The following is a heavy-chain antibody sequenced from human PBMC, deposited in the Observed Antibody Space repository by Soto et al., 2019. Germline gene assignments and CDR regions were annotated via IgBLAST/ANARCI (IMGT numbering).Heavy chain of an antibody. Sequence: PGASMRLSCAAAGYNFNTYGMHGVCQAPGKGLEWVAAISHDGSNKYYVDSVKGRFTISRDSSKNTLYLEMNSLRAEDTAVYFCAKDTYYYSSSGYYVFDYWVQGTLVTAPQ. J-gene: IGHJ4*02. D-gene: IGHD3-22*01. V-gene: IGHV3-30*18. CDR3: AKDTYYYSSSGYYVFDY. CDR2: ISHDGSNK. CDR1: GYNFNTYG.